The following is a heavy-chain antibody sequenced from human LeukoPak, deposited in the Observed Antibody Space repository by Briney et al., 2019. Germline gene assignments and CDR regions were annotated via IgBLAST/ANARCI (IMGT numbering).Heavy chain of an antibody. D-gene: IGHD2-15*01. CDR1: EFTFSSYS. J-gene: IGHJ4*02. Sequence: GGSLRLSCAASEFTFSSYSMNWVRQAPGKGLQWVSYITGSGSGIHYADSVKGRFTISRDNAKNTLYLQMNGLRAEDTAIYYCARDLCSGDSCSDYWGQGTLVTVSS. CDR3: ARDLCSGDSCSDY. CDR2: ITGSGSGI. V-gene: IGHV3-48*01.